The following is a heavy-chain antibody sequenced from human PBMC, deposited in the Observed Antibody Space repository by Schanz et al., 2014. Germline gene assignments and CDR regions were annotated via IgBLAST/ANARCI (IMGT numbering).Heavy chain of an antibody. D-gene: IGHD5-18*01. V-gene: IGHV1-18*01. J-gene: IGHJ3*02. CDR3: TRGGYNYALSAFDI. CDR1: GYTFTSHG. CDR2: ITAYNGDT. Sequence: QVQLVQSGAEVKKPGSSVKVSCKASGYTFTSHGISWVRQAPGQGLEWMGWITAYNGDTNYALKLQGRVTMTTDTSTGTAYMELRSLRSDDTALYYCTRGGYNYALSAFDIWGEGTRATVSS.